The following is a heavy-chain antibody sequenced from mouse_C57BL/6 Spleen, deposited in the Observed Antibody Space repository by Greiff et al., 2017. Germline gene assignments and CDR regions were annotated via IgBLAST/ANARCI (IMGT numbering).Heavy chain of an antibody. CDR1: GYAFSSSW. D-gene: IGHD2-5*01. Sequence: VQRVESGPELVKPGASVKISCKASGYAFSSSWMNWVKQRPGKGLEGIGRIYPGDGDTNYNGKFKGKATLTADKSSSTAYMQLSSLTSEDSAVYFCARGELYSNSFAYWGQGTLVTVSA. CDR2: IYPGDGDT. CDR3: ARGELYSNSFAY. J-gene: IGHJ3*01. V-gene: IGHV1-82*01.